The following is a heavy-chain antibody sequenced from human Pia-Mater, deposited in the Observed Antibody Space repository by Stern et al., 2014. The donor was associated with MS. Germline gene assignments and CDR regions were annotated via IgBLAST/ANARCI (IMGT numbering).Heavy chain of an antibody. CDR2: IYYGGST. V-gene: IGHV4-61*01. J-gene: IGHJ4*02. CDR1: GDSISRRSYY. D-gene: IGHD2-2*01. Sequence: QLQLQESGPGLVKPSETLSLTCTVSGDSISRRSYYWSWIRQPPGKGLEWIGFIYYGGSTKYNPSLNSRVTILQDSSKNQISLKLNSVTAADSAVYYCARDGYSSTEYYLEYWGQGSLVTVSS. CDR3: ARDGYSSTEYYLEY.